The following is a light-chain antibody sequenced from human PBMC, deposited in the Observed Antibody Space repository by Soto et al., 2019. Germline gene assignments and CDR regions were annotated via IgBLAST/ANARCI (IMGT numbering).Light chain of an antibody. V-gene: IGKV1-39*01. CDR3: QQSYSIPYT. CDR2: AAS. CDR1: QTISSY. J-gene: IGKJ2*01. Sequence: DIQMTQSPSSLSASVGDRVTITCRASQTISSYLNWYQQKPGKAPKLLIYAASNLQTGAPSRFSGTGSGTDFTLTISSLQPEDFATYHCQQSYSIPYTFGQGTKLEIK.